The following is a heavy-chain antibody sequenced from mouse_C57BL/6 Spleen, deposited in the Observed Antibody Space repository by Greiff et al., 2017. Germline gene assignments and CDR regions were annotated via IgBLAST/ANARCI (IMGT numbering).Heavy chain of an antibody. V-gene: IGHV5-4*01. CDR1: GFTFSSYA. J-gene: IGHJ4*01. D-gene: IGHD2-3*01. Sequence: EVKLVESGGGLVKPGGSLKLSCAASGFTFSSYAMSWVRQTPEKRLEWVATISDGGSYTYYPDNVKGRFTISRDNAKNNLYLQMSHLKSEDTAMYYCAREPDGYGAMDYWGQGTSVTVSS. CDR3: AREPDGYGAMDY. CDR2: ISDGGSYT.